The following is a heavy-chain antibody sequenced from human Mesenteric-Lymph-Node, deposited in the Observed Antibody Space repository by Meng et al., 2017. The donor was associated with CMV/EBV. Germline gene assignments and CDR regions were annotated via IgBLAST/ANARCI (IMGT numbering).Heavy chain of an antibody. D-gene: IGHD5-24*01. V-gene: IGHV5-51*01. CDR3: ARQRDGYNSGVDY. CDR2: IYPGDSDT. Sequence: GESLKISCKGSGYSFTNYWIGWVRQMPGKGLEWMGIIYPGDSDTRYSPSFRGQVTISADKSITTAYLQWSSLKASDTAMYYCARQRDGYNSGVDYWGQGTLVTVSS. CDR1: GYSFTNYW. J-gene: IGHJ4*02.